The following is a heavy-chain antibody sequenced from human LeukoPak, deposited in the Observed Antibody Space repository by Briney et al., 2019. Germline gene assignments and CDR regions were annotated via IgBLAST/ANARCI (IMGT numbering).Heavy chain of an antibody. CDR2: INPNSGGT. CDR1: GYTFTGYY. CDR3: ARTTRNWNPWGARDY. Sequence: GASVKVSRKASGYTFTGYYMHWVRQAPGQGLEWMGRINPNSGGTNYAQKFQGRVTMTRDTSISTAYMELSRLRSDDTAVYYCARTTRNWNPWGARDYWGQGTLVTVSS. D-gene: IGHD1-1*01. J-gene: IGHJ4*02. V-gene: IGHV1-2*06.